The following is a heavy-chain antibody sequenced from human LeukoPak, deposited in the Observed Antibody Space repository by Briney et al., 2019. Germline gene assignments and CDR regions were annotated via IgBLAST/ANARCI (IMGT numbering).Heavy chain of an antibody. CDR2: IYSGDTT. V-gene: IGHV3-53*01. J-gene: IGHJ4*02. CDR3: ARGEGLFDY. Sequence: GGSLRLSCAASGFSVSRKYMSWVRQTPGKGLEWVSLIYSGDTTYYADSVKGRFTISRDNSKNTLYLQMNSLRAEDTAVYYCARGEGLFDYWGQGTLVTVSS. CDR1: GFSVSRKY.